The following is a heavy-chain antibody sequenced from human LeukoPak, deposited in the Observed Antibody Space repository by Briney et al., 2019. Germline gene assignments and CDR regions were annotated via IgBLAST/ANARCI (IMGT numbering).Heavy chain of an antibody. Sequence: ASVKVSCKASGYTFTSYYMHWVRQAPGQGLEWMGIINPSGGSTNYAQKFQGRVTITRDTSASTAYMELSSLRSEDTAVYYCARGQKESWYWGGKKQYYFDYWAQGTLVTVSS. J-gene: IGHJ4*02. CDR2: INPSGGST. CDR3: ARGQKESWYWGGKKQYYFDY. D-gene: IGHD6-13*01. CDR1: GYTFTSYY. V-gene: IGHV1-46*01.